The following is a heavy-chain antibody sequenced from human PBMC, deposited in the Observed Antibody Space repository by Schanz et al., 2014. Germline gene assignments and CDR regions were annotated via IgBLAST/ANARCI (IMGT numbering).Heavy chain of an antibody. CDR1: GFTFSTTW. D-gene: IGHD3-3*01. J-gene: IGHJ6*03. Sequence: VQLVESGGGLVKPGGSLRLSCAASGFTFSTTWMNWVRQAPGKGLEWVGRIKSKIDGGTTDYAAPVKGRFTISRDDSKNTLYLQMNSLKTEDTAVYYCTTVERITIFEVVPYYYYYMDVWGKGTTVTVSS. CDR3: TTVERITIFEVVPYYYYYMDV. CDR2: IKSKIDGGTT. V-gene: IGHV3-15*01.